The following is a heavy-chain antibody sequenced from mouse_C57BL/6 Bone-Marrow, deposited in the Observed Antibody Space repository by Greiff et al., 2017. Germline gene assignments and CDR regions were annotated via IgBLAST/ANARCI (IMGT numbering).Heavy chain of an antibody. Sequence: EVKLMESEGGLVQPGSSMKLSCTASGFTFSDYYMAWVRQVPEKGLEWVANINYDGSSTYYLDSLKSRFIISRDNAKNILYLQMSSLKSEDTATYYCAREGDYYGSSPYYFDYWGQGTTLTVSS. D-gene: IGHD1-1*01. CDR1: GFTFSDYY. V-gene: IGHV5-16*01. CDR2: INYDGSST. J-gene: IGHJ2*01. CDR3: AREGDYYGSSPYYFDY.